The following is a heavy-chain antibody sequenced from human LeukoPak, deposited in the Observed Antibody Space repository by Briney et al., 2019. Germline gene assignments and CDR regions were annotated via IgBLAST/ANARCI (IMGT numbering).Heavy chain of an antibody. J-gene: IGHJ4*02. D-gene: IGHD3-10*01. V-gene: IGHV4-61*02. CDR1: GGSISSASHY. Sequence: SQTLSLTCTVSGGSISSASHYWTWLRQPAGTGLDSLGRIFTSGSTDYNPSLKSRVTISVETSKNQFSLKLNSVTPADTAIYYCAREESLTLDSWGQGTLVTVSS. CDR3: AREESLTLDS. CDR2: IFTSGST.